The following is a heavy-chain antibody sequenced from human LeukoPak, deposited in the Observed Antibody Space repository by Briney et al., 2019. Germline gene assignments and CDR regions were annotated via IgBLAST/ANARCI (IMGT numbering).Heavy chain of an antibody. D-gene: IGHD3-10*01. CDR1: GFTLRTCG. J-gene: IGHJ6*02. V-gene: IGHV3-30*18. Sequence: GGSLRLSCEASGFTLRTCGMHWLRQAPGKGLEGVAIISDDGSHKDYADSVKGRFTISRDNSKNTLYLQMNSLRAEDTAVYYCAKPIYGSGTYYNVFFYAMDVWGQGTTVTVSS. CDR3: AKPIYGSGTYYNVFFYAMDV. CDR2: ISDDGSHK.